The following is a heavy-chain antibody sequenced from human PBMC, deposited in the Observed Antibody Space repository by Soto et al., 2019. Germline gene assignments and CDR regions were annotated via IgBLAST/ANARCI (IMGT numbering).Heavy chain of an antibody. V-gene: IGHV3-74*01. Sequence: GGSLRLSCAASGFTFSSYWMHWVRQAPGKGLVWVSRINSDGSSTSYAESVKGRFTISRDNAKKTLYLQMNSLRAEDTAVYYCARDFVVVTAYYYYYGMDVWGQGTTVTVSS. CDR2: INSDGSST. CDR1: GFTFSSYW. CDR3: ARDFVVVTAYYYYYGMDV. J-gene: IGHJ6*02. D-gene: IGHD2-21*02.